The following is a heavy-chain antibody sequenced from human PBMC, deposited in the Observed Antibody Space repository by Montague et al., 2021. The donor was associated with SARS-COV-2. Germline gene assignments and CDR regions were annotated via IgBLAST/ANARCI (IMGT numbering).Heavy chain of an antibody. CDR1: GDSVSSNTAA. CDR3: AGDPRYSLGWSFDY. D-gene: IGHD6-19*01. J-gene: IGHJ4*02. CDR2: TYYRSKWYY. V-gene: IGHV6-1*01. Sequence: CAISGDSVSSNTAAWNWIRQSPSRGLEWLGRTYYRSKWYYDYAVSVKXRMTTSPDTSKNQFSLQLSSVTPQDRAVYYCAGDPRYSLGWSFDYWGQGTLVTVSS.